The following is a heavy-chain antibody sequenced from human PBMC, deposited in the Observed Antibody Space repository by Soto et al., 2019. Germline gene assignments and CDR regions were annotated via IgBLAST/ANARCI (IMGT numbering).Heavy chain of an antibody. J-gene: IGHJ4*02. CDR2: IYYSGST. CDR1: GGSISSGGYY. Sequence: SETLSLTCTVSGGSISSGGYYWSWIRQHPGKGLEWIGYIYYSGSTYYNPSLKSRVTISVDTSKNQFSLKLSSVTAADTAVCYCARVFVEHYYDSSGYYYPDYWGQGTLVTVSS. D-gene: IGHD3-22*01. CDR3: ARVFVEHYYDSSGYYYPDY. V-gene: IGHV4-31*03.